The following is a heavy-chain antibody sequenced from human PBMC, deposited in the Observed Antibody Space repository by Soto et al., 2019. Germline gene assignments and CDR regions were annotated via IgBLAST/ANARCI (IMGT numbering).Heavy chain of an antibody. CDR3: ARRLYFDGGWFDP. V-gene: IGHV1-8*01. J-gene: IGHJ5*02. CDR2: MNPNSGNT. Sequence: ASVKVSCKASGYTFTSYDINWVRQATGQGLEWMGWMNPNSGNTGYAQKFQGRVTMTRNTSISTAYMELSSLRSEDTAVYYCARRLYFDGGWFDPWGQGTLVTVSS. CDR1: GYTFTSYD. D-gene: IGHD3-9*01.